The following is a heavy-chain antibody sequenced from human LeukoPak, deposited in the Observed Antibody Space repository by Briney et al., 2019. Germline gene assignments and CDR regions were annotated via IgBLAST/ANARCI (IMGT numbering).Heavy chain of an antibody. J-gene: IGHJ4*02. D-gene: IGHD5-24*01. V-gene: IGHV4-59*01. Sequence: SETLSLTCTVSGGSISSYYWSWIRQPPGKGLEWIGYIYYSGSTNYNPSLKSRVTISVDTSKNQFSLKLSSVTAADTALYYCARVRDGYNWGLDYWGQGTLVTVSS. CDR3: ARVRDGYNWGLDY. CDR1: GGSISSYY. CDR2: IYYSGST.